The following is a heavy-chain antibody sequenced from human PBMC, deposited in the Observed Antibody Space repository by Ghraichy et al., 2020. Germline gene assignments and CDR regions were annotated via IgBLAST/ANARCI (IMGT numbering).Heavy chain of an antibody. V-gene: IGHV1-18*04. CDR1: GYTFINYG. CDR2: ISTYNGNT. CDR3: ARREHTGNSNWFDP. J-gene: IGHJ5*02. D-gene: IGHD4-23*01. Sequence: ASVKVSCKASGYTFINYGISWVRQAPGQGLEWMGWISTYNGNTNYAQKFQGRVTMTTDTSTSTAYMELRSLRSDDTAVYYCARREHTGNSNWFDPWGQGTLVTVSS.